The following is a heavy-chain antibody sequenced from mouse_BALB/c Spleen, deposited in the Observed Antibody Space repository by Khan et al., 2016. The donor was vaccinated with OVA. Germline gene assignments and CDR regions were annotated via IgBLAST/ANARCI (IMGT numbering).Heavy chain of an antibody. CDR1: GYTFTDFT. Sequence: QVQLKESGAELVRPGVSVKISCKGSGYTFTDFTMHWVKQSHALSLEWIGVISTSYGDATYNQKFKDKATMTVDKSSSTAYMELARLTSEDSAISYCTRGGGGNRFAYWGQGTLVTVSA. V-gene: IGHV1S137*01. J-gene: IGHJ3*01. CDR2: ISTSYGDA. CDR3: TRGGGGNRFAY.